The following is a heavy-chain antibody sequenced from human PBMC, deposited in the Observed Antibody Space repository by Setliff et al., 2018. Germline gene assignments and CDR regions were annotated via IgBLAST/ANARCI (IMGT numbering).Heavy chain of an antibody. CDR1: GGTFSNIG. CDR3: ARGPLDFVVVPAAAKFDY. J-gene: IGHJ4*02. CDR2: ISAYNGNT. V-gene: IGHV1-18*01. Sequence: GASVKVSCKASGGTFSNIGISWVRQAPGQGLEWMGWISAYNGNTNYAQNLQDRVTMTTDTPTSTAYMELRSLTSDDTAVYYCARGPLDFVVVPAAAKFDYWGQGTLVTVSS. D-gene: IGHD2-2*01.